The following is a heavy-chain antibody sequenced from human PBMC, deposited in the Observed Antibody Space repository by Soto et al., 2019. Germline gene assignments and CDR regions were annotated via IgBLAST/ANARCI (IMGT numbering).Heavy chain of an antibody. J-gene: IGHJ4*02. CDR1: GFTFSSYG. V-gene: IGHV3-33*01. CDR3: ARDPKSYYYDSSGYYYAFGTFDY. D-gene: IGHD3-22*01. Sequence: PGGSLRLSCAASGFTFSSYGMHWVRQAPGKGLEWVAVIWYDGSNKYYADSVKGRFTISRDNSKNTLYLQMNSLRAEDTAVYYCARDPKSYYYDSSGYYYAFGTFDYWGQGTLVTVSS. CDR2: IWYDGSNK.